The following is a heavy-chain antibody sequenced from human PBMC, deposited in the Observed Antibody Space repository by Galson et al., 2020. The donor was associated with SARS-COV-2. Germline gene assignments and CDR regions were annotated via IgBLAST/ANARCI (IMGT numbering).Heavy chain of an antibody. CDR1: GGSISSGSYY. D-gene: IGHD3-9*01. CDR2: IYTSGST. Sequence: SETLSLTCTVSGGSISSGSYYWSWIRQPAGKGLEWIGRIYTSGSTNYNPSLKSRVTISVDTSKNQFSLKLSSVTAADTAVYYWARAYYDILTGYYYGMDVWGQGTTVTVSS. J-gene: IGHJ6*02. V-gene: IGHV4-61*02. CDR3: ARAYYDILTGYYYGMDV.